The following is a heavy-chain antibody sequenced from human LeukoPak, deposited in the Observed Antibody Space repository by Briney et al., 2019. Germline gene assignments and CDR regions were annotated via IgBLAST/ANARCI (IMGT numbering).Heavy chain of an antibody. CDR3: ARAIEVGAMTPFDY. CDR1: GYSISSGYF. CDR2: IYNSGST. Sequence: SETLSLTCTVSGYSISSGYFWGWIRQPPGKGLEWIGTIYNSGSTYYNASLESRVTISVDTSKNQFSLKLSSVTAADTAVYYCARAIEVGAMTPFDYWGQGTLVTVSS. V-gene: IGHV4-38-2*02. J-gene: IGHJ4*02. D-gene: IGHD1-26*01.